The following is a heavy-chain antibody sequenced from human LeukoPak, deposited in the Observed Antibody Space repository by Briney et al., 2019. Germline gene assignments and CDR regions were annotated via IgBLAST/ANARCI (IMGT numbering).Heavy chain of an antibody. D-gene: IGHD4-17*01. CDR3: ARDQGDYVIEY. V-gene: IGHV4-30-4*08. Sequence: SETLFLTCTVSGGSISSGDYYWSWIRQPPGKGLEWIGYIYYSGSTYYNPSLKSRVTISVDTSKNQFSLKLSSVTAADTAVYYCARDQGDYVIEYWGQGTLVTVSS. J-gene: IGHJ4*02. CDR2: IYYSGST. CDR1: GGSISSGDYY.